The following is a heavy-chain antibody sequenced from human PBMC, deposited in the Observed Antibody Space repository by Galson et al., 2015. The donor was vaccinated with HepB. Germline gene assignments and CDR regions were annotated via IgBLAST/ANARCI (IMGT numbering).Heavy chain of an antibody. Sequence: SLRLSCAASRSIFSSHAMDWVRQAPSKRLEWVAFIRYDGSNKYYADSVKGRFTISRDNSKNTLYLQMNSLRAEDTAVYYCAKDLGGFGELSDGFDYWGQGTLVTVSS. D-gene: IGHD3-10*01. CDR1: RSIFSSHA. CDR2: IRYDGSNK. CDR3: AKDLGGFGELSDGFDY. V-gene: IGHV3-30*02. J-gene: IGHJ4*02.